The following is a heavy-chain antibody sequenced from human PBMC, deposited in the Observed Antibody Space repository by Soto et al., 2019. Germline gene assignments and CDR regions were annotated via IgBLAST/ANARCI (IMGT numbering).Heavy chain of an antibody. V-gene: IGHV3-21*01. CDR2: SSSSSSYI. J-gene: IGHJ4*02. Sequence: GGSLRLSCAASGFTFSSYSMNWVRQAPGKGLEWVTSSSSSSSYIYYADSVKGRFTISRDNAKNSLYLQMNSLRAEDTAVYYCARGDPLWFGELPRPYFDYSGQGTLVTVSS. D-gene: IGHD3-10*01. CDR3: ARGDPLWFGELPRPYFDY. CDR1: GFTFSSYS.